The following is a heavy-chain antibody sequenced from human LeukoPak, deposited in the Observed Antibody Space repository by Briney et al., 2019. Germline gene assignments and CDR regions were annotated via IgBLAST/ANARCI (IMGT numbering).Heavy chain of an antibody. J-gene: IGHJ6*02. CDR2: ISSSGSTI. Sequence: GGSLRLSCAASGFTFSSYWMSWVRQTPGKGLEWLSYISSSGSTIHYADSVRGRFTILRDNAKNSLYLQMNSLRVEDTALYYCARFGSGLKNYHNYGMDVWGQGTTVTVSS. CDR1: GFTFSSYW. CDR3: ARFGSGLKNYHNYGMDV. V-gene: IGHV3-48*04. D-gene: IGHD6-19*01.